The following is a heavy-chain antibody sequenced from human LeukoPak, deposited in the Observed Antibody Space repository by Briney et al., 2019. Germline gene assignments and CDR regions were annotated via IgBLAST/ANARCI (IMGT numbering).Heavy chain of an antibody. D-gene: IGHD3-22*01. V-gene: IGHV3-33*01. CDR2: KWYDGSKK. CDR1: GFTFSSYG. CDR3: ARDRYYDSSGYYALDY. Sequence: GRSLRLSCAASGFTFSSYGMHWVRQAPGKGLEWVAVKWYDGSKKYYADSVKGRFTISRDNSKNTLYLQMNSLRAEDTAVYYCARDRYYDSSGYYALDYWGQGTLVTVSS. J-gene: IGHJ4*02.